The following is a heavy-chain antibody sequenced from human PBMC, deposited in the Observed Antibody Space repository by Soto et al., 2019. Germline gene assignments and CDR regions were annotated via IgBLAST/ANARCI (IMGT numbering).Heavy chain of an antibody. CDR2: IIPIFGTA. CDR1: GGTFSSYA. J-gene: IGHJ6*02. CDR3: SRCIQQWMLRDYGMDV. V-gene: IGHV1-69*01. Sequence: QVQLVQSGAEVKKPGSSVKVSCKASGGTFSSYAISWVRQAPGQGLEWTGGIIPIFGTANYAQKFQGRVTITANESTSTAYMEMSSLISEDTAVYYCSRCIQQWMLRDYGMDVWGQGTTVTVSS. D-gene: IGHD6-19*01.